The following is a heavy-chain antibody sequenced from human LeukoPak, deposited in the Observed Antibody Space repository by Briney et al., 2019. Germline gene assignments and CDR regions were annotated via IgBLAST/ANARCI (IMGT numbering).Heavy chain of an antibody. Sequence: GGSLRLSCAASGFTLSSYSMNWVRQAPGKGLEWVSYISSSSSTIYYADSVKGRFTISRDNAKNSLYLQMNSLRAEDTAVYYCARDDEYSYGPYYYYYYMDVWGKGTTVTVSS. CDR2: ISSSSSTI. CDR3: ARDDEYSYGPYYYYYYMDV. J-gene: IGHJ6*03. V-gene: IGHV3-48*01. D-gene: IGHD5-18*01. CDR1: GFTLSSYS.